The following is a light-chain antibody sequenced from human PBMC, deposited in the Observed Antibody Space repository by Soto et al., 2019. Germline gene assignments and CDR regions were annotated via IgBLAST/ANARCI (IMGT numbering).Light chain of an antibody. V-gene: IGKV4-1*01. J-gene: IGKJ4*01. Sequence: DIVMTQSPDSLAVSLGERATINCKSSQSVLYSSDNNNYLAWYQQKPGQPPKLLIYWATTRESGVPDRFSGSGSGTDFTLTVSGLQAEDVAIYYCHQYFRSPLTFGGGTKVDI. CDR2: WAT. CDR1: QSVLYSSDNNNY. CDR3: HQYFRSPLT.